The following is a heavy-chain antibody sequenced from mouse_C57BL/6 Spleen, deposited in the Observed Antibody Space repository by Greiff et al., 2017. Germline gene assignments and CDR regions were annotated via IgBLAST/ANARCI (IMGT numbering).Heavy chain of an antibody. CDR1: GYTFTSYW. CDR3: AREGRAPFDY. CDR2: FDPSDSYT. V-gene: IGHV1-50*01. Sequence: QVQLQQPGAELVKPGASVKLSCKASGYTFTSYWMQWVKQRPGQGLEWIGEFDPSDSYTNYNQKFKGKATLTVDTSSSTAYMKLSSLTSEDSAVYYCAREGRAPFDYWGQGTTLTVSS. J-gene: IGHJ2*01.